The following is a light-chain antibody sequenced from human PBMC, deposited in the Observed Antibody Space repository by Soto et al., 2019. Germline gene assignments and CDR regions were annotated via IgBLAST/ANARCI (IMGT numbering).Light chain of an antibody. CDR2: STN. CDR1: SGSVSTSYY. V-gene: IGLV8-61*01. Sequence: VVTQEPSFSVSPGGTVTLTCGLSSGSVSTSYYPSWYQQTPGQAPRTLIYSTNTRSPGVPDRFSGSILGNKAALTITGAQAEDESDYYCLLYMNYGVSVFGTGTRSPS. CDR3: LLYMNYGVSV. J-gene: IGLJ1*01.